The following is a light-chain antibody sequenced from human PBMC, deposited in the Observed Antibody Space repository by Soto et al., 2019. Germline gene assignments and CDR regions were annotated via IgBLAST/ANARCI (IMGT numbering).Light chain of an antibody. CDR3: QQYNNWPIT. CDR1: QSVNIN. J-gene: IGKJ5*01. Sequence: EVVLTQSPATLSVSPGERATLSCRASQSVNINLAWYQQKPGQAPYLLIYTASTRATCVPARFSGSGSGTEFTLTISTLQSEDFTVYYCQQYNNWPITFGQGTRLEIK. CDR2: TAS. V-gene: IGKV3-15*01.